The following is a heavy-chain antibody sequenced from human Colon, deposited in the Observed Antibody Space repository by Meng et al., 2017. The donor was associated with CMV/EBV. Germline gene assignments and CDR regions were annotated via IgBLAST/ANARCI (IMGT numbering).Heavy chain of an antibody. CDR2: INANSGAT. V-gene: IGHV1-2*02. CDR1: GFTFTDCY. Sequence: ASGFTFTDCYLYWVRQAPGQGLEYMGWINANSGATGCAQKFQGRVSMTRDTSISTIYMELGGLRPDDTAVYYCARDGVSSVTDLDYWGQGTLVTVSS. J-gene: IGHJ4*02. D-gene: IGHD6-19*01. CDR3: ARDGVSSVTDLDY.